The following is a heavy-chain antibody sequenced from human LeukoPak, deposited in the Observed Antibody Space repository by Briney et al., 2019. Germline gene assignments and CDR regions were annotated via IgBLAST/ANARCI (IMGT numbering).Heavy chain of an antibody. D-gene: IGHD1-26*01. CDR1: GGSISSSGYS. J-gene: IGHJ5*02. V-gene: IGHV4-39*01. CDR3: ARHEYSGSYYGLSWFDP. CDR2: IYYSGST. Sequence: SETLSLTCTVPGGSISSSGYSWGWIRQPPGKGLEWIASIYYSGSTYYNPSLKSRVTISVDTSKNQLSLKLSSLTAADTAVYYCARHEYSGSYYGLSWFDPWGQGTLVTVSS.